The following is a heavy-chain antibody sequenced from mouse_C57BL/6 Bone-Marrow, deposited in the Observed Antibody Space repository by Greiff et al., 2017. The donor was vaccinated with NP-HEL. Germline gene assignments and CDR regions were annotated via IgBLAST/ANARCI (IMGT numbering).Heavy chain of an antibody. V-gene: IGHV1-15*01. CDR3: TRSSPRYYSNYDY. CDR2: IDPETGGT. CDR1: GYTFTDYE. Sequence: QVQLQQSGAELVRPGASVTLSCKASGYTFTDYEMHWVKQTPVHGLEWIGAIDPETGGTAYNQKFKGKAILTADKSSSTAYMELRSLTSEDSAVYYCTRSSPRYYSNYDYWGQGTTLTVSS. J-gene: IGHJ2*01. D-gene: IGHD2-5*01.